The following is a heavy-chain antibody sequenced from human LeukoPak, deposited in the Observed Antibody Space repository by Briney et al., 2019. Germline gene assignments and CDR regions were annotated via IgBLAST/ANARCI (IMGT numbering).Heavy chain of an antibody. J-gene: IGHJ4*02. V-gene: IGHV1-18*01. Sequence: GASVKVSCKASGYTFTSYGISWVRQAPGQGLEWMGWISAYNGNTNYAQKLQGRVTMTTDTSTSTAYMELRSLRSDDTAVYYCARELRYDILTGYRYYFDYWGQGTLVTVSS. D-gene: IGHD3-9*01. CDR3: ARELRYDILTGYRYYFDY. CDR2: ISAYNGNT. CDR1: GYTFTSYG.